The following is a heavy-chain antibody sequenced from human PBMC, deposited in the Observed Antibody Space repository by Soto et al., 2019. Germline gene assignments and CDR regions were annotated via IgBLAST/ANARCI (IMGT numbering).Heavy chain of an antibody. V-gene: IGHV3-21*01. J-gene: IGHJ6*02. CDR1: GFSFSTYS. CDR3: ARRGFSTKYYTLDV. Sequence: KTGGSLRLSCVASGFSFSTYSMDWVRQAPGKGPEWVSSISSSSSSTYIFYADSVKGRFTISRDNAKNSLYLQMNSLRADDTAVYYCARRGFSTKYYTLDVWGQGTTVTVSS. D-gene: IGHD2-2*01. CDR2: ISSSSSSTYI.